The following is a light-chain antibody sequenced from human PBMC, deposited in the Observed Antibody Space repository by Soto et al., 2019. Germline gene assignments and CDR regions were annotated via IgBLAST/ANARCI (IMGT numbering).Light chain of an antibody. J-gene: IGKJ5*01. V-gene: IGKV3-11*01. Sequence: EIVLTQSPATLSLSPGERATLSCRASQSISSYLDWYQQKRGQAPRLLIYDASKMATGIPARFSGSGSGTDFTLPISSLEPEDFAVYYCQQRCNLPITFGQGTRLEIK. CDR3: QQRCNLPIT. CDR2: DAS. CDR1: QSISSY.